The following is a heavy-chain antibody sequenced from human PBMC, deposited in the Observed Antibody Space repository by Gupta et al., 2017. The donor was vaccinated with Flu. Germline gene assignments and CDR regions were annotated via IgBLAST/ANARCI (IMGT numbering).Heavy chain of an antibody. V-gene: IGHV3-23*01. D-gene: IGHD2-15*01. CDR3: AKSVLSCSGNSCYSGFDF. CDR2: ISGSGVTT. CDR1: GFTFNNYA. Sequence: EVQLLESGGGLVQPGGSLRLSCAASGFTFNNYAMTWVRQAPGKGLEWVSGISGSGVTTDYADSVKGRFTISRDNSKNTLYLQMNTLRAEDTALYYCAKSVLSCSGNSCYSGFDFWGQGTLVTVSS. J-gene: IGHJ4*02.